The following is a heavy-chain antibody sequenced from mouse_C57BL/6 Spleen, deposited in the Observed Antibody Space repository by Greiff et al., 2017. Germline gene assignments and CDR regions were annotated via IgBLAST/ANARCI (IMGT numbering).Heavy chain of an antibody. CDR1: GFTFSDYY. CDR2: INYDGSST. Sequence: DVKLVESEGGLVQPGSSMKLSCTASGFTFSDYYMAWVRQVPEKGLEWVANINYDGSSTYYLDSLKSRFIISRDNAKNILYLQMSSLKSEDTATYYCARHSNYYAMDYWGQGTSVTVAS. D-gene: IGHD2-5*01. J-gene: IGHJ4*01. CDR3: ARHSNYYAMDY. V-gene: IGHV5-16*01.